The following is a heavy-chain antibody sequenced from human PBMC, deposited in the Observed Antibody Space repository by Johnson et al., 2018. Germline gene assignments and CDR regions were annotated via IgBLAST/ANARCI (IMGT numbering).Heavy chain of an antibody. CDR1: GFFFSSYA. D-gene: IGHD3-10*01. CDR3: AKRDVTMVRGVNPKNYYYYGMDV. J-gene: IGHJ6*02. CDR2: ISSDGSNQ. Sequence: QVQLVQSGGGVVQXGRSLRLSCAASGFFFSSYAMHWVRQAPGKGLEWVTVISSDGSNQHYTDSVKGRFTISRDNSKNTLYLQMNSLRAEDPAVYYCAKRDVTMVRGVNPKNYYYYGMDVWGQGTTVTVSS. V-gene: IGHV3-30-3*01.